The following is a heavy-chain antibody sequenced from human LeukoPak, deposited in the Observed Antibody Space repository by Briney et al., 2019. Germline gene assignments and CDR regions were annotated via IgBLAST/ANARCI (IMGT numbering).Heavy chain of an antibody. CDR1: GFTFADYA. D-gene: IGHD1-20*01. J-gene: IGHJ4*02. V-gene: IGHV3-9*01. CDR2: ISWNSGSI. CDR3: AKVAYNWISYGPFDY. Sequence: GGSLRLSCAASGFTFADYAMHWVRQAPGEGLEWVSGISWNSGSIAYADSVKGRFTISRDNARNSLYLQMNSLRAEDTALYYCAKVAYNWISYGPFDYWGQGTLVTVSS.